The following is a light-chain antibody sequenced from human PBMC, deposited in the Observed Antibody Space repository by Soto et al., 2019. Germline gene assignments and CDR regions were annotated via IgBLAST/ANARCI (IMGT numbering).Light chain of an antibody. V-gene: IGLV2-23*01. J-gene: IGLJ2*01. CDR3: SSYAVSSNSVI. CDR1: SSDVGNYNL. CDR2: EGT. Sequence: QSALTQPASVSGSPGQSITISCTGTSSDVGNYNLVSWYQQHPGKAPKLIIYEGTKRPSGVSNRFSGSKSGSTASLTISGLLPEDEADYYCSSYAVSSNSVIFGGGTKLTVL.